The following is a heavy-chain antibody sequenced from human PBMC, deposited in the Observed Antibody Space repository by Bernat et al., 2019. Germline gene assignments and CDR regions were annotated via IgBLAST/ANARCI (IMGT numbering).Heavy chain of an antibody. CDR2: TSYDGSNK. Sequence: QVQLVESGGGVVQPGRSLRLSCAASGFTFSSYAMHWVRQAPGKGLEWVAVTSYDGSNKYYADSVKGRFTISRDNSKNTLYLQMNSLRAEDTAVYYCARDPQGSSWYFRILDYYYGMDVWGQGTPVTVSS. J-gene: IGHJ6*02. CDR3: ARDPQGSSWYFRILDYYYGMDV. CDR1: GFTFSSYA. V-gene: IGHV3-30-3*01. D-gene: IGHD6-13*01.